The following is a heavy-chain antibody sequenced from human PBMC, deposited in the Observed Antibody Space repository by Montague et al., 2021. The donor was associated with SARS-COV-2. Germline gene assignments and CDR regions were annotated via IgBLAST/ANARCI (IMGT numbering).Heavy chain of an antibody. Sequence: CAISGDSVSSNIAAWNWIRQSPSRGLEWLGRTYDRSKWYNDYAVSVRSRITISPDTSKNQFSLQLNSVTPEDTAVYYCTQERGPGRTTWHYFDSWGQGTLVTVSS. CDR1: GDSVSSNIAA. CDR3: TQERGPGRTTWHYFDS. CDR2: TYDRSKWYN. V-gene: IGHV6-1*01. D-gene: IGHD1-14*01. J-gene: IGHJ4*01.